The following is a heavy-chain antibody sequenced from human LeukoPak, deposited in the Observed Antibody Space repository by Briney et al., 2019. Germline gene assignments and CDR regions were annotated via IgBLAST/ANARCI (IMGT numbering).Heavy chain of an antibody. V-gene: IGHV3-21*01. J-gene: IGHJ4*02. CDR2: ISSSGNFI. D-gene: IGHD4-17*01. CDR3: ARTSSVTPTPTFDS. Sequence: GGSLRLSCAASGFTFDDYGMSWVRQAPGKGLEWVSSISSSGNFIYYPDSMKGRFTISRDNAKNSLFLQMNSLRAEDTAIYYCARTSSVTPTPTFDSWGQGTLVTVSP. CDR1: GFTFDDYG.